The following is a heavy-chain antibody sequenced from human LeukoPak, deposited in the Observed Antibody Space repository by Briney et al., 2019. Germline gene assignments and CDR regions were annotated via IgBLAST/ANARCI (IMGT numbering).Heavy chain of an antibody. J-gene: IGHJ4*02. CDR2: IWYDGSNK. D-gene: IGHD1-26*01. Sequence: GGSLRLSCAASGFTVSSSYMSWVRQAPGKGLEWVAVIWYDGSNKYYADFVKGRFTISRDNSKNTLYLQMNSLKAEDAAVYYCARVLSGSYDNYFDYWGQGTLVTVSS. V-gene: IGHV3-33*08. CDR3: ARVLSGSYDNYFDY. CDR1: GFTVSSSY.